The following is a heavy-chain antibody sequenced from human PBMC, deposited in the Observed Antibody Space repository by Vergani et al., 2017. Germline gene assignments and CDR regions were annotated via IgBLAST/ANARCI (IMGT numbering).Heavy chain of an antibody. J-gene: IGHJ4*02. CDR3: AKEGEPKLTPTKENKGNYYDSSGYKH. CDR2: ISAYNGNT. Sequence: QVQLVQSGAEVKKPGASVKVSCKASGYTFTNYYITWVRQAPGQGLEWMGWISAYNGNTDYAQKFQGRVTMTTDTPTSTAYMELRSLRSDDTAIYYCAKEGEPKLTPTKENKGNYYDSSGYKHWGQGTLVTGSS. CDR1: GYTFTNYY. D-gene: IGHD3-22*01. V-gene: IGHV1-18*01.